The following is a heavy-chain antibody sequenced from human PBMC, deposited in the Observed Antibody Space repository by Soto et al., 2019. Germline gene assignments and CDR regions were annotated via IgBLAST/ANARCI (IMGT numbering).Heavy chain of an antibody. CDR1: GFTFSSYT. V-gene: IGHV3-23*01. CDR2: ISGSGIST. J-gene: IGHJ4*01. D-gene: IGHD2-15*01. CDR3: AQEASYCRGVTCDDY. Sequence: GGSLRLSCAASGFTFSSYTMTWVRQAPAKGLEWVSDISGSGISTYYADSVKGRFTISRDNSKNTLYLQMNSLRVEDTAVYYCAQEASYCRGVTCDDYWGQGTVVTVSS.